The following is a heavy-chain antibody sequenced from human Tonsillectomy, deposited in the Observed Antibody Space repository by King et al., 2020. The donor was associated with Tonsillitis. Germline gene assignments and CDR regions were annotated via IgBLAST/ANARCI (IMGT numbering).Heavy chain of an antibody. CDR2: IYYSGST. V-gene: IGHV4-59*08. Sequence: QLQLQESGPGLVKPSETLSLTCTVSGGSISSYFWIWIRQPPGKGLEWIGYIYYSGSTNYNPSLKSRVTISVDTSKNHFSLKLSSVTAADTAVYYCAREYFDAFDIWGQGTVVTVSS. J-gene: IGHJ3*02. D-gene: IGHD6-6*01. CDR1: GGSISSYF. CDR3: AREYFDAFDI.